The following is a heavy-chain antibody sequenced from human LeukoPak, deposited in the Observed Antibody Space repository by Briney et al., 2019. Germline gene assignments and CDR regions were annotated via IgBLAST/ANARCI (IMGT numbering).Heavy chain of an antibody. V-gene: IGHV3-9*01. Sequence: GGSLRLSCAASGFTFDDYAMHWVRQAPGKGLEWVSGISWNSGSIGYVDSVKGRFTISRDNAKNSLYLQMNSLRAEDTALYYCAKDQDIVLMVYATRVFDYWGQGTLVTASS. CDR2: ISWNSGSI. J-gene: IGHJ4*02. CDR3: AKDQDIVLMVYATRVFDY. D-gene: IGHD2-8*01. CDR1: GFTFDDYA.